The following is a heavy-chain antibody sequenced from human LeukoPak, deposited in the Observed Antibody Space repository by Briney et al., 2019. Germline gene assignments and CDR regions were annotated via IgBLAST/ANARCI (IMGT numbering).Heavy chain of an antibody. Sequence: SETLSLTCTVSGGSISSYYWSWIRQPPGKGLEWIGYISYSGSTNYNPPLRSRVAISEDTSRNQFSLRLNSVTAADTAVYYCARHIPVIWSSGYYYGMDVWGQGTTVTVSS. CDR3: ARHIPVIWSSGYYYGMDV. V-gene: IGHV4-59*08. J-gene: IGHJ6*02. CDR1: GGSISSYY. D-gene: IGHD3-3*01. CDR2: ISYSGST.